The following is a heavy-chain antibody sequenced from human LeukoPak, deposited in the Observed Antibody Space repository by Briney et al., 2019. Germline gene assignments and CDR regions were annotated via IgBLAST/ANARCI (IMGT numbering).Heavy chain of an antibody. CDR1: GFTFSNFW. J-gene: IGHJ4*02. CDR3: TTSDESSGSD. D-gene: IGHD3-22*01. V-gene: IGHV3-7*01. CDR2: INQDGSGK. Sequence: GGSLRLSCAASGFTFSNFWMSWVRQAPGKGQEWLANINQDGSGKYYVDSVKGRFTISRDNAKNSLYLEMNSLRGEDTAVYYCTTSDESSGSDWGQGTLVTVSS.